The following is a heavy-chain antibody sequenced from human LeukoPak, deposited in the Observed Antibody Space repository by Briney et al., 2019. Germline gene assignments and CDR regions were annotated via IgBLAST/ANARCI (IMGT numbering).Heavy chain of an antibody. V-gene: IGHV3-23*01. CDR1: GFTFSSYA. Sequence: GGSLRLSCAASGFTFSSYAMSWVRQAPGKGLEWVSDISGSGGSTYYADSVKGRFTISRDNSKNTLYLQMNSLRAEDTAVYYCAKDVYYDFWSGYYKGLDYWGQGTLVTVSS. J-gene: IGHJ4*02. D-gene: IGHD3-3*01. CDR2: ISGSGGST. CDR3: AKDVYYDFWSGYYKGLDY.